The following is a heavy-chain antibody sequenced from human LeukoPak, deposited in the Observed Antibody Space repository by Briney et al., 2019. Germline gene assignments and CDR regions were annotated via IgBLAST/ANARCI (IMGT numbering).Heavy chain of an antibody. V-gene: IGHV3-64D*08. CDR1: AFTSSGYA. D-gene: IGHD4-17*01. CDR3: VKAESIYGAAPFRFCLDR. CDR2: IHSHGDIT. Sequence: QAGASLRLSCSASAFTSSGYALHWVRQAPGKGLEYVSFIHSHGDITYYAASVRGRFTVSRDNSNNSLYLQMTSLIATHTAVNYCVKAESIYGAAPFRFCLDRWGRGALVTVSS. J-gene: IGHJ2*01.